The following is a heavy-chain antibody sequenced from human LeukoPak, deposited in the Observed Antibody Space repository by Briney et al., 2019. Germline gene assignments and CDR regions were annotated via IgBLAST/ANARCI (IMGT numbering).Heavy chain of an antibody. V-gene: IGHV1-24*01. Sequence: ASVKVSCKASGYTFTSYGISWVRQAPGKGLEWMGGFDPEDGETIYAQKFQGRVTMTEDTSTDTAYMELSSLRSEDTAVYYCATDSFLSYYHFDYWGQGTLVTVSS. D-gene: IGHD1-26*01. CDR3: ATDSFLSYYHFDY. J-gene: IGHJ4*02. CDR1: GYTFTSYG. CDR2: FDPEDGET.